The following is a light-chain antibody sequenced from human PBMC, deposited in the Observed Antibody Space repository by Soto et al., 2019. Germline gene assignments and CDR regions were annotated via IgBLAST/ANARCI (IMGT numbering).Light chain of an antibody. Sequence: QSALTQPASVSGSPGQSITISCTGTSSDVGGYNYVSWYQQHPGKAPKLMIYEVSNRPSGVSNRFSGCKSGNTASLTISGLQAEDEADYYCSSYTISSNPCVFGTGTKLTVL. CDR2: EVS. CDR3: SSYTISSNPCV. CDR1: SSDVGGYNY. J-gene: IGLJ1*01. V-gene: IGLV2-14*01.